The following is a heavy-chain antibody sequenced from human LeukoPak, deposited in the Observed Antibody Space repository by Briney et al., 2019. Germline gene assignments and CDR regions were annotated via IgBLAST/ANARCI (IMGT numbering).Heavy chain of an antibody. D-gene: IGHD3-10*01. CDR2: IYYSGST. Sequence: SETLSLTCAVYGGSSSDFNWTWIRQPPGKGLEWIGYIYYSGSTNYNPSLKSRVTISVDTSKNQFSLKLSSVTAADTAVYYCAGVRSGSGSYLREDDYWGQGTLVTVSS. J-gene: IGHJ4*02. CDR1: GGSSSDFN. CDR3: AGVRSGSGSYLREDDY. V-gene: IGHV4-59*08.